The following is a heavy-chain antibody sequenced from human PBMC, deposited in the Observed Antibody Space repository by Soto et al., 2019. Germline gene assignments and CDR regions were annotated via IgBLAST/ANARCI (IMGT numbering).Heavy chain of an antibody. J-gene: IGHJ4*02. V-gene: IGHV5-51*01. D-gene: IGHD5-12*01. CDR2: IYPSDSDT. Sequence: GESLKISCKGSGYTFTNYWIGWVRQMPGKGLEWMGIIYPSDSDTRYSPSFQGQVTISADKSITTAYLQWSSLKASDTAIYYCTRLSPRDGYNDFEYWGQGTLVTVSS. CDR1: GYTFTNYW. CDR3: TRLSPRDGYNDFEY.